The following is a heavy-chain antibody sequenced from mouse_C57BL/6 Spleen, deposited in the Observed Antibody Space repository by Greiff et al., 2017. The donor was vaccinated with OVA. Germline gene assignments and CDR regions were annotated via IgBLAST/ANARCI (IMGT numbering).Heavy chain of an antibody. J-gene: IGHJ4*01. CDR1: GFTFSDYG. Sequence: EVQLVESGGGLVKPGGSLKLSCAASGFTFSDYGMHWVRQAPEKGLEWVAYIGSGSSTIYYADTVKGRFTISRDNAKNTLFLQMTSLRSEDTAMYYCARPGGNSYAMDYWGQGTSVTVSS. CDR3: ARPGGNSYAMDY. V-gene: IGHV5-17*01. CDR2: IGSGSSTI.